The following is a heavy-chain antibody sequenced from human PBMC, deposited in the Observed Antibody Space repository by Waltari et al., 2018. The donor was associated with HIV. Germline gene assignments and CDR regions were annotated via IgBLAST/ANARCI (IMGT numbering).Heavy chain of an antibody. Sequence: QVQLVQSGAEVKKPGASVKVSCKASGYTFTGYYMHWVRQAPGQGLEWMGWINPNSGGTNYAQKFQGWVTMTRDTSISTAYMELSRLRSDDTAVYYCARGPSRVLPAAMKGWFDPWGQGTLVTVSS. V-gene: IGHV1-2*04. CDR3: ARGPSRVLPAAMKGWFDP. CDR2: INPNSGGT. J-gene: IGHJ5*02. CDR1: GYTFTGYY. D-gene: IGHD2-2*01.